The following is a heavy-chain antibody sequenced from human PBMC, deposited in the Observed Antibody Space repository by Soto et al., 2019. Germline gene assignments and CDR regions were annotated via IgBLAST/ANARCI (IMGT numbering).Heavy chain of an antibody. V-gene: IGHV1-69*13. J-gene: IGHJ4*02. CDR1: GGTFSSYA. CDR3: AREDLLSGRTGYVY. Sequence: SVKVSCKASGGTFSSYAISWVRQAPGQGLEWMGGIIPIFGTANYAQKFQGRVTITADESTSTAYMELSSLRSEDTGVYYCAREDLLSGRTGYVYWGQGTLVTSPQ. CDR2: IIPIFGTA. D-gene: IGHD3-9*01.